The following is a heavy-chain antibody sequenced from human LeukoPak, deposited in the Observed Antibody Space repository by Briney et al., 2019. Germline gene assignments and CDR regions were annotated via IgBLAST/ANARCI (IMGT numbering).Heavy chain of an antibody. J-gene: IGHJ4*02. Sequence: PGGSLRLSCAASGFTFSNAWMSWVRQASGKGLEWVGRIKSKTDGGTTDYAAPVKGRFTISRDDSKNTLYLQMNGLRAEDTAVYYCSRSAYYDGSGNYYDYWGQGTLVTVSS. V-gene: IGHV3-15*05. CDR3: SRSAYYDGSGNYYDY. D-gene: IGHD3-22*01. CDR1: GFTFSNAW. CDR2: IKSKTDGGTT.